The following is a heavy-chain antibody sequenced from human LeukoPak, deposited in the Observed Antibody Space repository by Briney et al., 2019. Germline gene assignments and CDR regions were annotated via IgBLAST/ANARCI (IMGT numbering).Heavy chain of an antibody. Sequence: PGGSLRLSCAASGFTFSTYFMHWVRQAPGKGLEWVAVISYDGSNKYYADSVKGRFTISRDNSKNTLYLQVNSLRAEDTAVYYCAKEFSYSSSFDYWGQGTLVTVSS. D-gene: IGHD6-13*01. CDR1: GFTFSTYF. V-gene: IGHV3-30*18. CDR2: ISYDGSNK. CDR3: AKEFSYSSSFDY. J-gene: IGHJ4*02.